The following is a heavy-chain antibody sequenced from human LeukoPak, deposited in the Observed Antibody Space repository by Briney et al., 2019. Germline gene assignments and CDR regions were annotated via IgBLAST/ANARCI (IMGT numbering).Heavy chain of an antibody. D-gene: IGHD3-3*01. J-gene: IGHJ3*02. CDR3: ARDERTKAFDI. CDR1: GGSISSGSYY. Sequence: SQTLSLTCTASGGSISSGSYYWSWIRQPAGKGLEWIGRIYTSGSTNYNPSLKSRVTISVDTSKNQFSLKLSSVTAADTAVYYCARDERTKAFDIWGQGTMVTVSS. CDR2: IYTSGST. V-gene: IGHV4-61*02.